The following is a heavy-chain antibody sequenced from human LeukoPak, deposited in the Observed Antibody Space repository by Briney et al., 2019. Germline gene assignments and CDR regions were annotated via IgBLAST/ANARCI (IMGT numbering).Heavy chain of an antibody. CDR3: ARMEGDGYFDH. CDR1: GGSISSSSYY. Sequence: SETLSLTCTVSGGSISSSSYYWGWIRQPPGKGLEWIGSIYYSGSTYYNPSLKSRVTISVDTSKNQFSLKLSSVTAADTAVYYCARMEGDGYFDHWGQGTLVTVSS. J-gene: IGHJ4*02. V-gene: IGHV4-39*07. D-gene: IGHD5-24*01. CDR2: IYYSGST.